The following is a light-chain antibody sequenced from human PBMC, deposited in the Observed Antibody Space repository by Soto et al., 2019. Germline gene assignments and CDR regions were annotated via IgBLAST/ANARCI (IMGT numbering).Light chain of an antibody. CDR3: SSYAYGSTLGV. CDR2: EVN. Sequence: QSVLTQPASVSGSPGQSITISCTGTSSDIGNYNFVSWFQQHPDKAPKLMIYEVNKRPSGVSNRFSGSKSGNTASLTISGLQPEDEADYYCSSYAYGSTLGVFGGGTKLTV. J-gene: IGLJ3*02. CDR1: SSDIGNYNF. V-gene: IGLV2-23*02.